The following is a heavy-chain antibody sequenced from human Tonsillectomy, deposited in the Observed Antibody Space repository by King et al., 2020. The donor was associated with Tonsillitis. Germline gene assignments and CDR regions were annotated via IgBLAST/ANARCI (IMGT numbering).Heavy chain of an antibody. V-gene: IGHV4-39*01. Sequence: LQLQESGPGLLKPSETLSLTCAVSGGSISGSDYYWGWIRQPPGKGLEWIGYIYESGTTYYNPSLKIRVTQSVDTSNNQFSLQLTSFTAADTAGYYWARHIGNYRYFFYAMDVWGQGTTVTVSS. CDR1: GGSISGSDYY. D-gene: IGHD1-7*01. J-gene: IGHJ6*02. CDR3: ARHIGNYRYFFYAMDV. CDR2: IYESGTT.